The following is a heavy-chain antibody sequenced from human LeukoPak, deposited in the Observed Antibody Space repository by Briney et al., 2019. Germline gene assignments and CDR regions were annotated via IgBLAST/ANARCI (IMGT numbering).Heavy chain of an antibody. Sequence: SETLSLTCTVSGGSISSYYWSWIRQPPGKGLEWIGYIYYSGSTNYNPPLKSRVTISVDTSKNQFSLKLSSVTAADTAVYYCAREKELGGMDVWGKGTTVTVSS. D-gene: IGHD1-7*01. CDR3: AREKELGGMDV. CDR1: GGSISSYY. V-gene: IGHV4-59*01. J-gene: IGHJ6*04. CDR2: IYYSGST.